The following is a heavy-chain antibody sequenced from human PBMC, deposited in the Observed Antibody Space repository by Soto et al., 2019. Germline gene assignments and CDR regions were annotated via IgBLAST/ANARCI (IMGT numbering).Heavy chain of an antibody. J-gene: IGHJ5*02. D-gene: IGHD6-19*01. V-gene: IGHV1-69*01. CDR1: GDTFSSYG. CDR3: ARASGRGWYNWFDT. CDR2: IIPKFGTT. Sequence: QVQLVQSGAEVKKPGSSVKVSCKASGDTFSSYGISWVRQAPGQGLEFMGGIIPKFGTTNYAQKFRGRVTITADESTITAYMEVSSLGSEDTAVYYCARASGRGWYNWFDTWGQGTLLTVSS.